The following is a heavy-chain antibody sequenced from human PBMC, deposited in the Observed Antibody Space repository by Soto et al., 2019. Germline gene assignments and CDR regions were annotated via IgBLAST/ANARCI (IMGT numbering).Heavy chain of an antibody. CDR2: ISGSGGST. CDR1: EFTFSSYA. D-gene: IGHD3-3*01. V-gene: IGHV3-23*01. J-gene: IGHJ4*02. CDR3: AKEPYYDFWSGYYYYFDY. Sequence: PGGSLRLPCAASEFTFSSYAMSWVRQAPGKGLEWVSAISGSGGSTYYADSVKGRFTISRDNSKNTLYLQMNSLRAEDTAVYYCAKEPYYDFWSGYYYYFDYWGQGTLVTAPQ.